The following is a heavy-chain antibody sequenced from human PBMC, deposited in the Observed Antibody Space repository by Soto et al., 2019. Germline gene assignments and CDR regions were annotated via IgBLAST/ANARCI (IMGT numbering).Heavy chain of an antibody. D-gene: IGHD6-13*01. J-gene: IGHJ6*02. V-gene: IGHV3-9*01. CDR1: GFTFDDYA. Sequence: EVQLVESGGGLVQPGRSLRLSCAASGFTFDDYAMHWVRQAPGKGLEWVSGISWDSGTIVYVDSVKGRFTISRDNAKNSLYLQMNSLRDEDTALYYCAKDMRGGSSSSRYYYGVDVWGQGTTVTVSS. CDR3: AKDMRGGSSSSRYYYGVDV. CDR2: ISWDSGTI.